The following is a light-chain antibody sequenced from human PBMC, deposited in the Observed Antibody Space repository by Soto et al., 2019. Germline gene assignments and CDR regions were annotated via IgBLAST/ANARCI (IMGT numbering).Light chain of an antibody. CDR3: LQYDDWHRT. CDR1: QSVSNN. V-gene: IGKV3-15*01. CDR2: GAS. Sequence: EIVMMQFPATLSVSPGARPTLSCRASQSVSNNLAWYQQKPGQPPRLVIYGASIRATGVPARFSGSGSGTDFTLTISSLQSEDFAVYYCLQYDDWHRTFGQGTKEDIK. J-gene: IGKJ1*01.